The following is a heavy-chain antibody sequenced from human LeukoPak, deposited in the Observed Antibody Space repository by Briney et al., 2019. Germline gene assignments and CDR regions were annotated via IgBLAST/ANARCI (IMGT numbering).Heavy chain of an antibody. CDR2: ISGSGGST. CDR3: APDYDSSGYYYEVLFDY. V-gene: IGHV3-23*01. D-gene: IGHD3-22*01. Sequence: PGGTLRLSCAASGFTFSSYGMSWVRQAPGKGLEWVSAISGSGGSTYYADSVKGRFTISRDNSKNTLYLQMNSLRAEDTAVYYCAPDYDSSGYYYEVLFDYWGQGTLVTVSS. J-gene: IGHJ4*02. CDR1: GFTFSSYG.